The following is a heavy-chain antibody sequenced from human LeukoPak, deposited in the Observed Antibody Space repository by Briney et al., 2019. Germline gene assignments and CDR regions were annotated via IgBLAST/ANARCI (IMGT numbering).Heavy chain of an antibody. CDR1: GGTFSSYA. Sequence: GASVKVSCKASGGTFSSYAISWVRQAPGQGLEWMGGIIPIFGTANYAQKFQGRVTITTDESTSTAYMELSSLRSEDTAVYYCARDALFYYGSGNYFDYWGQGTLVTVSS. V-gene: IGHV1-69*05. D-gene: IGHD3-10*01. CDR2: IIPIFGTA. J-gene: IGHJ4*02. CDR3: ARDALFYYGSGNYFDY.